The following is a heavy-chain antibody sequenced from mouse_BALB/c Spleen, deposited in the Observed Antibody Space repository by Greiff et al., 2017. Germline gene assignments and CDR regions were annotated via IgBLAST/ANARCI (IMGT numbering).Heavy chain of an antibody. Sequence: DVMLVESGGGLVQPGGSLKLSCAASGFTFSSYGMSWVRQTPDKRLELVATINSNGGSTYYPDSVKGRFTISRDNAKNTLYLQMSSLKSEDTAMYYCARDQGTYYAMDYWGQGTSVTVSS. D-gene: IGHD3-2*02. CDR1: GFTFSSYG. CDR2: INSNGGST. V-gene: IGHV5-6-3*01. CDR3: ARDQGTYYAMDY. J-gene: IGHJ4*01.